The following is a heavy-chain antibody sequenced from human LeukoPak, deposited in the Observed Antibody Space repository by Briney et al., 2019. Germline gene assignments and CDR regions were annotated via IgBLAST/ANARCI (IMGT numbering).Heavy chain of an antibody. CDR1: GFIFSNYW. Sequence: GGSLRLSCAASGFIFSNYWMHWVRQAPGEELVWVSRMNTDGSTINYADYVKGRFTISRDNAKNTLYLQMNSLTTEDSAVYYCATAGKYRFDNWGQGILVTVSS. J-gene: IGHJ5*02. CDR3: ATAGKYRFDN. V-gene: IGHV3-74*01. CDR2: MNTDGSTI. D-gene: IGHD6-19*01.